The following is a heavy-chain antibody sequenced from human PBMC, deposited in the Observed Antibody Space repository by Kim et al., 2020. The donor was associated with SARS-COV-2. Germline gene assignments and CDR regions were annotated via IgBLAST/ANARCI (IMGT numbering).Heavy chain of an antibody. CDR3: ARDPRWGSGSYYSRRSRYYYGMDV. D-gene: IGHD3-10*01. J-gene: IGHJ6*02. Sequence: GGSLRLSCAASGFTFSDYYMSWIRQAPGKGLEWVSYISSSGSTIYYADSVKGRFTISRDNAKNSLYLQMNSLRAEDTAVYYCARDPRWGSGSYYSRRSRYYYGMDVWGQGTTVTVSS. V-gene: IGHV3-11*01. CDR2: ISSSGSTI. CDR1: GFTFSDYY.